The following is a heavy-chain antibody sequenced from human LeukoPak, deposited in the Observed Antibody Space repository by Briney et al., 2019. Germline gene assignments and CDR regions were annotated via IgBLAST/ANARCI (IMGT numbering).Heavy chain of an antibody. CDR1: GGSFSGYY. D-gene: IGHD3-10*01. J-gene: IGHJ6*03. Sequence: SETLSLTCAVYGGSFSGYYWSWIRQPPGKGLEWIGEINHSGSTNYNPSLKSRVTISVDTSKNQFSLNLSSVTAADTAVYYCVRDGLNTMVRGKIHYYYMDVWGKGTTVTISS. V-gene: IGHV4-34*01. CDR3: VRDGLNTMVRGKIHYYYMDV. CDR2: INHSGST.